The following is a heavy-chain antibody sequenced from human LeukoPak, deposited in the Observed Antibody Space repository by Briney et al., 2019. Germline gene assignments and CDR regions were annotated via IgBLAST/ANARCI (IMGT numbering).Heavy chain of an antibody. CDR3: ARGHSPVTTKVSYFQH. V-gene: IGHV4-34*01. CDR2: INHSGTT. Sequence: SQPLSLTCAVYGGSFSGYYWSWIRQPPGKGLEWIGEINHSGTTNYNPSLKSRVTILVDTSKNQFSLKLSSVTAADTAVYYCARGHSPVTTKVSYFQHWGQGTLVTVCS. CDR1: GGSFSGYY. J-gene: IGHJ1*01. D-gene: IGHD4-17*01.